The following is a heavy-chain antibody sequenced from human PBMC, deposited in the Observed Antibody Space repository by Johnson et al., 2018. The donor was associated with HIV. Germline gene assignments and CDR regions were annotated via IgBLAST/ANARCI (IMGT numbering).Heavy chain of an antibody. Sequence: QEKLVESGGGVVQPGRSLRLSCTASGFTFSTYGMHWVRQAPGKGLEWVALIWYDGSDKYYADSVKGRFTISRDNSKNMLYLQMNSLRAEDTAMYYCAKDGGRWSYAFDVWGQGTMVSVSS. CDR3: AKDGGRWSYAFDV. V-gene: IGHV3-33*03. CDR1: GFTFSTYG. J-gene: IGHJ3*01. CDR2: IWYDGSDK. D-gene: IGHD3-16*01.